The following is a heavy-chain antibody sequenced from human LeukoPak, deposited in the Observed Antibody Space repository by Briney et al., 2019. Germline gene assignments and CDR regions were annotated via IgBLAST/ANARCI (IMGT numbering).Heavy chain of an antibody. CDR1: GGSLSSGDYY. J-gene: IGHJ5*02. Sequence: SETLSLTCTVSGGSLSSGDYYWSWIRQPPGKGLEWVAYMYYSGSTYYNPSLKSRVTMSADTSKNQLSLKLSSVTAADTAVYYCARPYYSDSRIDPWGQGILVTVSS. V-gene: IGHV4-30-4*01. CDR2: MYYSGST. CDR3: ARPYYSDSRIDP. D-gene: IGHD3-22*01.